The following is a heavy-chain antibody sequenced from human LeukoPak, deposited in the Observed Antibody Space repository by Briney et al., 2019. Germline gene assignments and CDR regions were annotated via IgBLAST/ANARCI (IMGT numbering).Heavy chain of an antibody. CDR2: LFNSGST. D-gene: IGHD3-10*01. Sequence: SETLSLTCTVSGGSMSSYYWSWIRQPPGKGLEWIGYLFNSGSTNYNPSLKSRVTILVDTSKNQFSLKLSSVTAADTAVYYCARERTMVRGMSWFDPWGQGTLVTVSS. J-gene: IGHJ5*02. CDR1: GGSMSSYY. CDR3: ARERTMVRGMSWFDP. V-gene: IGHV4-59*01.